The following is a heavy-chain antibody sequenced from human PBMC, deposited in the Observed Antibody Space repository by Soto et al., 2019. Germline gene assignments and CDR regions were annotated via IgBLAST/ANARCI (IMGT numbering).Heavy chain of an antibody. J-gene: IGHJ4*02. CDR1: GFSITNTW. V-gene: IGHV3-15*07. Sequence: EVQLVESGGGLVQPGGSLRLSCAASGFSITNTWMHWVRQVPGKGLEWVGRVKSKADGGTADYAAPVKGRFTVSRDDSKNTQYLQMNSLKMEDTAVYYCNSYPDFWGGHTPLWGQGTLVTVSS. CDR2: VKSKADGGTA. D-gene: IGHD3-3*01. CDR3: NSYPDFWGGHTPL.